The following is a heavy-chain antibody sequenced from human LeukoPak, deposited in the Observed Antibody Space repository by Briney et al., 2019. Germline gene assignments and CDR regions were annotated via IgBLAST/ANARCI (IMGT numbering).Heavy chain of an antibody. V-gene: IGHV3-21*01. J-gene: IGHJ6*03. Sequence: GGSLRLSCAVSGFTFSTYNMNWVRQAPGKGLEWVSSISSSSSYIYYADSVKGRFTISRDNAKNSLYLQMNSLRAEDTAVYYCARGVTARGFYYYMDVWGKGTTVTISS. CDR3: ARGVTARGFYYYMDV. CDR2: ISSSSSYI. CDR1: GFTFSTYN. D-gene: IGHD2-21*02.